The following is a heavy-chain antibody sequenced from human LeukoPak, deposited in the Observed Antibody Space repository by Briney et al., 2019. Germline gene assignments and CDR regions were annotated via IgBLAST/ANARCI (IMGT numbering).Heavy chain of an antibody. Sequence: GGSLRLSCAASGFTFSSYAMHWVRQAPGKGLEWVAVISYDGSNKYYADSVKGRFTISRDNSKNTLYLQMNSLRAEDTAVYYCARDTEYLYDFWSDYYIDYWGQGTLVTVSS. J-gene: IGHJ4*02. D-gene: IGHD3-3*01. V-gene: IGHV3-30-3*01. CDR2: ISYDGSNK. CDR3: ARDTEYLYDFWSDYYIDY. CDR1: GFTFSSYA.